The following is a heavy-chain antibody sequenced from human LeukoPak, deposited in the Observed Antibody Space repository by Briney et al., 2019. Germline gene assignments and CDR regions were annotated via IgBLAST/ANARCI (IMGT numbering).Heavy chain of an antibody. CDR2: ISGSGGST. V-gene: IGHV3-23*01. J-gene: IGHJ2*01. Sequence: PGGSLRLSCAASGFTFSSYAMSWVRQAPGKGLEWVSAISGSGGSTYYADSVKGRFTISRDNSKNSLYLQMNSLRAGDTAVYYCARVRPPYWYFDLWGRGTLVTVSS. CDR1: GFTFSSYA. CDR3: ARVRPPYWYFDL.